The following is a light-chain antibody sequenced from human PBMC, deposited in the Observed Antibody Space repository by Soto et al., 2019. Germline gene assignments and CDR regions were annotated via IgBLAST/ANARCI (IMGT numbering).Light chain of an antibody. CDR3: QQYGSSPYT. J-gene: IGKJ2*01. V-gene: IGKV3-20*01. Sequence: EIVLTQSPGTLSLSPGERATLYCRASQSVSSSYLVWYQQKPGQAPRLLIYGASSRATGIPDRFSGSGSGTDFTLTISRLEPEDFAVYYCQQYGSSPYTFGQGTKLEIK. CDR2: GAS. CDR1: QSVSSSY.